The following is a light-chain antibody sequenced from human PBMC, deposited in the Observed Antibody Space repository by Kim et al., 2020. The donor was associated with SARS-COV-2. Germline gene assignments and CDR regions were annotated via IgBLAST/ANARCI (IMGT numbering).Light chain of an antibody. CDR3: QPYSSYPYT. Sequence: CASVGDRDTIPCGASQHVGSWLAWYKQKPGRGPILLVYKSSRLQTGVPSRFSGSGSGTDFTLSINSLQPDDIATYFCQPYSSYPYTFGQGTKLEI. CDR2: KSS. J-gene: IGKJ2*01. CDR1: QHVGSW. V-gene: IGKV1-5*03.